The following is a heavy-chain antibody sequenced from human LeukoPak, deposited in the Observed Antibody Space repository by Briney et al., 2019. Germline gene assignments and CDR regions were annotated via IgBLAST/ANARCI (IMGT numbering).Heavy chain of an antibody. J-gene: IGHJ3*02. CDR1: GYTFTGYY. V-gene: IGHV1-2*02. Sequence: ASVKVSCKASGYTFTGYYMHWVRQAPGPGLEWMGWINPNSGGTNYAQKFQGRVTMTRDTSINTAYMELSRLRSDDTAVYYCARDSDGAFDIWGQGTTVTVSS. CDR3: ARDSDGAFDI. CDR2: INPNSGGT. D-gene: IGHD2-15*01.